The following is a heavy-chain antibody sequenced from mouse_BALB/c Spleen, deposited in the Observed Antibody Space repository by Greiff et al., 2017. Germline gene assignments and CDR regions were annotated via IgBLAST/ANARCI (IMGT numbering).Heavy chain of an antibody. CDR1: GYSITSGYC. J-gene: IGHJ1*01. Sequence: DVQLQESGPDLVKPSQSLSLTCTVTGYSITSGYCWHWIRQFPGNKLEWMGYIHYSGSTNYNPSLKSRISITRDTSKNQFFLQLNSVTTEDTATYYCARGGAFIDVWGAGTTVTVSS. V-gene: IGHV3-1*02. CDR2: IHYSGST. CDR3: ARGGAFIDV.